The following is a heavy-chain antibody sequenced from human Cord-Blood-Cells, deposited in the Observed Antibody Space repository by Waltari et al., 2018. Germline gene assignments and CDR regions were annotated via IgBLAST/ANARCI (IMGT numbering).Heavy chain of an antibody. V-gene: IGHV1-69*01. D-gene: IGHD2-2*01. CDR3: ARDQNTDCSSTSCYYYYGMDV. J-gene: IGHJ6*02. CDR2: IIPILGTA. CDR1: GGTFSSYA. Sequence: QVQLVQSGAEVKKPGSSVKVSCKASGGTFSSYAISWVRQAPGQGLEWMGGIIPILGTANYGQKCRGRVTITADESTSTAYMELSSLRSEDTAVYYCARDQNTDCSSTSCYYYYGMDVWGQGTTVTVSS.